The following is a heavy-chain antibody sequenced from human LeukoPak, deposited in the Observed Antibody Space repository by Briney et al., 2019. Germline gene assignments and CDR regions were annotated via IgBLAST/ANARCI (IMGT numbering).Heavy chain of an antibody. J-gene: IGHJ4*02. CDR1: GFTLSSYA. V-gene: IGHV3-30-3*01. Sequence: GGSLRLSCAASGFTLSSYAMHWVRQAPGKGLEWVAVISYDGSNKYYADSVKGRFTISRDNSKNTLYLQMNSLRAEDTAVYYCARPQGYSGSRFDYWGQGTLVTVSS. CDR3: ARPQGYSGSRFDY. D-gene: IGHD1-26*01. CDR2: ISYDGSNK.